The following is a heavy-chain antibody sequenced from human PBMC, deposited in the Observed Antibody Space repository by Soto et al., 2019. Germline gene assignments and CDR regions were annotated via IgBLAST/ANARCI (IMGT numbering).Heavy chain of an antibody. D-gene: IGHD3-22*01. V-gene: IGHV3-30-3*01. CDR3: ARPEYYYDSSGYLYY. CDR2: ISYDGSNK. Sequence: GSLRLPCAASGFTFSWYAMHWVRQAPGKGLEWVAVISYDGSNKYYADSVKGRFTISRDNSKNTLYLQMNSLRAEDTAVYYCARPEYYYDSSGYLYYWGQGTLVTVSS. J-gene: IGHJ4*02. CDR1: GFTFSWYA.